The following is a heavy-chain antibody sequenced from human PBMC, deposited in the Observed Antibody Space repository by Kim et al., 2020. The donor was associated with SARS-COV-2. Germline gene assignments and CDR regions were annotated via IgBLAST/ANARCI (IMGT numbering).Heavy chain of an antibody. CDR2: IWYDGSNK. CDR1: GFTFSSYG. CDR3: ARAEYYYYGMDV. J-gene: IGHJ6*02. V-gene: IGHV3-33*01. Sequence: GGSLRLSCAASGFTFSSYGMHWVRQAPGKGLEWVAVIWYDGSNKYYADSVKGRFTISRDNSKNTLYLQMNSLRAEDTAVYYCARAEYYYYGMDVWGQGTTVTVSS.